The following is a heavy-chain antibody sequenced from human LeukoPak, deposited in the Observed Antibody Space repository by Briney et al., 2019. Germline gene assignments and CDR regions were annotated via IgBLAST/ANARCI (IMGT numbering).Heavy chain of an antibody. Sequence: GSLRLSCAASGFTFNSYWMSWVRQAPGKGLEWVANINQGGSEKHYVDSVRGRFTISRDNAKNSLYLQMNSLRDEDTSIYYCARDFGTTGYDLYDYWGQGTLVTVSS. V-gene: IGHV3-7*01. J-gene: IGHJ4*02. CDR2: INQGGSEK. CDR1: GFTFNSYW. CDR3: ARDFGTTGYDLYDY. D-gene: IGHD3-9*01.